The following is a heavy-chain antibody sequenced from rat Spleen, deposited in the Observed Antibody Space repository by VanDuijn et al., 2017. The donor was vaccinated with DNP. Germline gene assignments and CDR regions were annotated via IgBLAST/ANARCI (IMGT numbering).Heavy chain of an antibody. Sequence: EVQLVESGGGLVQPGGSLTLSCAASNFAFSNYGMAWVRQAPKKGLEWVASISATGGSTSYRDSVKGRFTISRDNARSTLYLQMDSLRSEDTATYYCTTDFERGYWGQGVMVTVSS. CDR2: ISATGGST. CDR1: NFAFSNYG. V-gene: IGHV5-19*01. D-gene: IGHD1-11*01. CDR3: TTDFERGY. J-gene: IGHJ2*01.